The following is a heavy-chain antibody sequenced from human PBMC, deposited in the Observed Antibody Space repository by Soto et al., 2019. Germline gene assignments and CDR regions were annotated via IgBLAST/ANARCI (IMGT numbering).Heavy chain of an antibody. CDR3: ASSPLKSIFGVVYEFDY. CDR2: IIPIFGTA. CDR1: GGTFSSYA. J-gene: IGHJ4*02. V-gene: IGHV1-69*13. Sequence: SVKVSCKASGGTFSSYAISWVRQAPGQGLEWMGGIIPIFGTANYAQKFQGRVTITADESTSTAYMELSSLRSEDTAVHYCASSPLKSIFGVVYEFDYWGQGTLVTVSS. D-gene: IGHD3-3*01.